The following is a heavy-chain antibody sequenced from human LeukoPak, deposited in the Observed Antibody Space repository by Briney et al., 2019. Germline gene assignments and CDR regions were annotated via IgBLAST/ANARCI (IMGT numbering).Heavy chain of an antibody. V-gene: IGHV3-7*01. Sequence: PGGSLRLSCAASGFIFSTHNMNWVRQAPGKGLEWVANIKTDGSEKYYVDSVKGRFTISRDNAKNSLYLQMNSLRAEDTAVYYCATYSSLNAREFQYWGQGTLVTVSS. CDR1: GFIFSTHN. CDR3: ATYSSLNAREFQY. J-gene: IGHJ1*01. D-gene: IGHD3-22*01. CDR2: IKTDGSEK.